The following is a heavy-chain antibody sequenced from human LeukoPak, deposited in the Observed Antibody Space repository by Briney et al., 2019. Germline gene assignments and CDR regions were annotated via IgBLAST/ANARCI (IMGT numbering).Heavy chain of an antibody. Sequence: ASVKVSCKASGYTFTSYDINWVRQATGQGLEWMGWMNPNSGNTGYAQKFQGRVTMTRNTSISTAYMELSSLRSEDTAVYYCATSSWYGVWALDIWGQGTMVTVSS. CDR2: MNPNSGNT. CDR1: GYTFTSYD. J-gene: IGHJ3*02. D-gene: IGHD6-13*01. V-gene: IGHV1-8*01. CDR3: ATSSWYGVWALDI.